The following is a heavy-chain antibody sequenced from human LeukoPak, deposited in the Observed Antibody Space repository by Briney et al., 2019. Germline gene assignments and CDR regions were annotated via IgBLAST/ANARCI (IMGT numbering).Heavy chain of an antibody. D-gene: IGHD3-22*01. CDR3: AKADYYDSSGYVYPFDY. J-gene: IGHJ4*02. CDR2: ISVSGGST. V-gene: IGHV3-23*01. Sequence: AGGSLRRSCAASGFTFISYAMSWVRKAQPQGLDWVSAISVSGGSTYYADSAKGRFTISRDKSKNTLYLQMNSLRAEDTAVYYCAKADYYDSSGYVYPFDYWGQGTLVTVSS. CDR1: GFTFISYA.